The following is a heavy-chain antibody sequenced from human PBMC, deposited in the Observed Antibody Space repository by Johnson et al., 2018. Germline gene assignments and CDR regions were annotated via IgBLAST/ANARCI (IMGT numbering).Heavy chain of an antibody. J-gene: IGHJ3*02. Sequence: VQLGESGAEVKKHGESMKISCKGSGYSFTSYWIGWVRPMPGKGLEWMGIIYPGDSDTRYSPSFQGQVTISADKSISTAYLQWSSLKASDPAILYCARDTKYASAYDGSFNMWGQGTKVTVSS. CDR2: IYPGDSDT. CDR3: ARDTKYASAYDGSFNM. CDR1: GYSFTSYW. D-gene: IGHD3-10*01. V-gene: IGHV5-51*01.